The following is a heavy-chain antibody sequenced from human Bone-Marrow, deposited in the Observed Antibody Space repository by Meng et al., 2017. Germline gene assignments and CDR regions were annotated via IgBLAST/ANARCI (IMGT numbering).Heavy chain of an antibody. CDR2: IYHSGST. CDR3: ARARGIAVAEPWDY. Sequence: LLQETGPGLVRPSGTLALACAVSGGSISRSSWWSWGRQPPGKGLGWIGEIYHSGSTNSNPSLKSRVTISVDKSKNQFSLKLSSVTAADTAVYYCARARGIAVAEPWDYWGQGTLVTVSS. D-gene: IGHD6-19*01. CDR1: GGSISRSSW. V-gene: IGHV4-4*02. J-gene: IGHJ4*02.